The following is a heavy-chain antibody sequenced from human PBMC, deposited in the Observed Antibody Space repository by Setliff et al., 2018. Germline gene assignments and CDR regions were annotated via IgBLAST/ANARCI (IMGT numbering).Heavy chain of an antibody. D-gene: IGHD3-22*01. V-gene: IGHV4-38-2*01. CDR2: IYRSGST. CDR1: GYSISSGYY. J-gene: IGHJ4*02. Sequence: PSETLSLTCAVSGYSISSGYYWGWIRQAPGKGLEWIASIYRSGSTYYNPSLKSRVTISVDTSKSQFPLKLSSVTASDTAVYYCARQLCSSGYCYATTFDYWGQGTLVTVSS. CDR3: ARQLCSSGYCYATTFDY.